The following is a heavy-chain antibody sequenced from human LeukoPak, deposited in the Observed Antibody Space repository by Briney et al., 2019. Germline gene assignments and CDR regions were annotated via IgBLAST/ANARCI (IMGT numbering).Heavy chain of an antibody. J-gene: IGHJ4*02. CDR1: GFTFSTYA. CDR2: ISGSGGST. Sequence: GGSLRLSCAASGFTFSTYATSWVRQAPGKGLEWVSAISGSGGSTYFADSVKGRFTISRDNSKNTLYLQISSLRAEDTAVYYCAKAPSKSGYSYGLDYWGQGTLVTVSS. V-gene: IGHV3-23*01. CDR3: AKAPSKSGYSYGLDY. D-gene: IGHD5-18*01.